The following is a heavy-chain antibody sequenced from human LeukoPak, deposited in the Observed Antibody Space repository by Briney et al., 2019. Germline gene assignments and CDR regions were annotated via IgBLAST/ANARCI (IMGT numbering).Heavy chain of an antibody. D-gene: IGHD4-17*01. V-gene: IGHV3-48*01. J-gene: IGHJ4*02. CDR3: ARDGGGDYRLEY. CDR1: GFTFSRNS. CDR2: ISSSSSTI. Sequence: PGGSLRLSCAASGFTFSRNSMNWVRQAPGRGLEWISYISSSSSTIYYADSVKGRFTISRDNAKNSLYLRMNSLRAEDTAVYYCARDGGGDYRLEYWGQGALVTVSS.